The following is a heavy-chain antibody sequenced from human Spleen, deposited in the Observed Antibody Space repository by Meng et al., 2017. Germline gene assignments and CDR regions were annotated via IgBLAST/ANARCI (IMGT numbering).Heavy chain of an antibody. D-gene: IGHD3-10*01. CDR3: ARDLNGDRGIYFDY. Sequence: QVQPVQAGPEVKKPGASVKLSCKTSGYTFTNYVIHWVRQAPGQRLEWMGWIRVGNDETHYSQKFQGRVTISRDTSASTAYMELSSLRSEDTAIYYCARDLNGDRGIYFDYWGQGTLVTVSS. CDR1: GYTFTNYV. CDR2: IRVGNDET. J-gene: IGHJ4*02. V-gene: IGHV1-3*01.